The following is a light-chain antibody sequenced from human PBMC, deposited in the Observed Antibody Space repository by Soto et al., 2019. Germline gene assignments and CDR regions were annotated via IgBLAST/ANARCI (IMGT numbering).Light chain of an antibody. CDR2: AAS. Sequence: AIRMTQSPSSLSASTGDRVTITCRASQGISSYLAWYQQKPGKAPKLLIYAASTLQSGVPSRFSGSGSGTDFTLTLSCLQSEDFATYYCQQYYSYLPITFGQGTRLEIK. CDR3: QQYYSYLPIT. J-gene: IGKJ5*01. CDR1: QGISSY. V-gene: IGKV1-8*01.